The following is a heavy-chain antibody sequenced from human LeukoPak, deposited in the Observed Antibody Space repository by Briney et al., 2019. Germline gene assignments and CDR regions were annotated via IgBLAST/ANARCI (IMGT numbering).Heavy chain of an antibody. CDR1: GFTFSSYS. V-gene: IGHV3-21*01. CDR3: ARVFGSGWTAAWYFDL. J-gene: IGHJ2*01. CDR2: ISSSSSYI. D-gene: IGHD6-19*01. Sequence: GGSLRLSCAASGFTFSSYSMNWVRQAPGKGLEWVSSISSSSSYIYYADSVKGRFTISRDNAKNSLYLQMNSLRAEDTAVYYCARVFGSGWTAAWYFDLWGRGTLVTVSS.